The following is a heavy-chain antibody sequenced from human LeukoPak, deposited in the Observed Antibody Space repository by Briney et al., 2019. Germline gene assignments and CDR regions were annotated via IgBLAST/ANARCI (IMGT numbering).Heavy chain of an antibody. Sequence: ASVKVSCKASGGTFSSYAISWVRQAPGQGLEWMGWINPNSGGTNYAQKFQGRVTMTRDTSISTAYMELSRLRSDDTAVYYCAREHYDSSVYDYWGQGTLVTVSS. CDR1: GGTFSSYA. CDR3: AREHYDSSVYDY. CDR2: INPNSGGT. V-gene: IGHV1-2*02. D-gene: IGHD3-22*01. J-gene: IGHJ4*02.